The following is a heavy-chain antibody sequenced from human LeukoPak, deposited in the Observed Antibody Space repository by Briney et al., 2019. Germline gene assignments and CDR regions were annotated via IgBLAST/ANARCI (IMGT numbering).Heavy chain of an antibody. J-gene: IGHJ4*02. CDR1: GVSISSYY. CDR3: ARLFYYGSGSYRIYYFDY. V-gene: IGHV4-59*08. Sequence: SETLSLTCTVSGVSISSYYWSWIRQPPGKGLEGIGYIYYSGSTNYNPSLKSRVTTSVDTSKNQFSLKLSSVTAADTAVYYCARLFYYGSGSYRIYYFDYWGQGTLVTVSS. D-gene: IGHD3-10*01. CDR2: IYYSGST.